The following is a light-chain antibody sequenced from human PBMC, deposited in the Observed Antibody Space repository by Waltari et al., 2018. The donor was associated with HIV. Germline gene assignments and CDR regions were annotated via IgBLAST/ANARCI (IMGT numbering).Light chain of an antibody. Sequence: QSVLTQPPSVSEAPRQRVTISCSGSSSNIGNNAVSWYQQLPGKAPKLLIFDDDLLPSGVSDRFAGSKSGTSASLAISGLQSEDEADYYCAAWDDSLNGYVFGTGTQVTV. CDR3: AAWDDSLNGYV. J-gene: IGLJ1*01. V-gene: IGLV1-36*01. CDR1: SSNIGNNA. CDR2: DDD.